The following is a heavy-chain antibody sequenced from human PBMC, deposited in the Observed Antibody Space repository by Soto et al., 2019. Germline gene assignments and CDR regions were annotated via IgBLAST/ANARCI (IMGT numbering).Heavy chain of an antibody. Sequence: SETLSLTCTFSGGSISSYYWSWIRQPPGKGLEWIGYIYYSGSTNYNPSLKSRVTISVDTSKNQFSLKLSSVTAADTAVYYCARIRIGGFDPWGQGTLVTVSS. V-gene: IGHV4-59*01. J-gene: IGHJ5*02. D-gene: IGHD2-21*01. CDR3: ARIRIGGFDP. CDR2: IYYSGST. CDR1: GGSISSYY.